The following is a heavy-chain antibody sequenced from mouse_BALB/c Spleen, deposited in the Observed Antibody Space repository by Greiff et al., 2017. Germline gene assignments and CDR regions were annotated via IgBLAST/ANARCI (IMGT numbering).Heavy chain of an antibody. CDR1: GFSLTGYG. V-gene: IGHV2-6-7*01. J-gene: IGHJ3*01. CDR2: IWGDGST. Sequence: QVQLQQSGPGLVAPSQSLSITCTVSGFSLTGYGVNWVRQPPGKGLEWLGMIWGDGSTDYNSALKSRLSISKDNSKSQVFLKMNSLQTDDTARYCCARENYYGSSAWFAYWGQGTLVTVSA. CDR3: ARENYYGSSAWFAY. D-gene: IGHD1-1*01.